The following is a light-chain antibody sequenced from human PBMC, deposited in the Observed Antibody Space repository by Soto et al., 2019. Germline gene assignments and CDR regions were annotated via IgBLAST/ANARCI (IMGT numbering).Light chain of an antibody. V-gene: IGKV1-39*01. CDR3: QQTYSIPIT. CDR2: DSS. J-gene: IGKJ5*01. Sequence: DIQMTQSPSSLSASVGDRVTITCRASQSISNYLNWYQQKPGKAPKLLIYDSSSLQSGVPSRFSGSGSGTDFTLTISSLHPEDFAFYYCQQTYSIPITFGQGTRLEI. CDR1: QSISNY.